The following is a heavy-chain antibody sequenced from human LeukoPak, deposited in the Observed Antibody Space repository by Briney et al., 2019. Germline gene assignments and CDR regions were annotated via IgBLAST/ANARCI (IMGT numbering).Heavy chain of an antibody. Sequence: GGSLSLSCAASGFTFSSYAMSWVRQAPGKGLEWVSAISGSGGSTYYADSVKGRFTISRDNSKNTLYLQMNSLRAEDTAVYYCAEASSPLYGDPIDYWGQGTLVTVSS. CDR3: AEASSPLYGDPIDY. D-gene: IGHD4-17*01. CDR2: ISGSGGST. J-gene: IGHJ4*02. V-gene: IGHV3-23*01. CDR1: GFTFSSYA.